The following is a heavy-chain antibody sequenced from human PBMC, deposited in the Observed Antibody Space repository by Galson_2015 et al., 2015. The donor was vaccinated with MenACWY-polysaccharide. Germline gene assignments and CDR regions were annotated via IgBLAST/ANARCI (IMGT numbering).Heavy chain of an antibody. CDR1: GFTFSRNW. V-gene: IGHV3-74*01. CDR3: ARVLKGLVGATPDY. CDR2: INSDGRST. J-gene: IGHJ4*02. D-gene: IGHD1-26*01. Sequence: SLRLSCAASGFTFSRNWMHWVRQAPGKGLVWVSRINSDGRSTSYADSVKGRFTISRENAKNSLNLQMNSLRDEDTAVYYCARVLKGLVGATPDYWGQGTLVTVSS.